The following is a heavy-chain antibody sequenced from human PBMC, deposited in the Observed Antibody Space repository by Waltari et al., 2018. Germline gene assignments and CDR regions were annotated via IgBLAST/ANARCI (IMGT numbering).Heavy chain of an antibody. Sequence: QVQLQESGPGLLRPSEPLSLTCTVSGGSINTYYWTWIRQPPGKGLEWIGYIYHSGATNYSPSLKSRVTISLDTSKSQFSLKLSSVTAADTGVYYCAGGSGYYYDSTFDYWGQGTLVTVSS. CDR3: AGGSGYYYDSTFDY. D-gene: IGHD3-22*01. CDR1: GGSINTYY. CDR2: IYHSGAT. J-gene: IGHJ4*02. V-gene: IGHV4-59*01.